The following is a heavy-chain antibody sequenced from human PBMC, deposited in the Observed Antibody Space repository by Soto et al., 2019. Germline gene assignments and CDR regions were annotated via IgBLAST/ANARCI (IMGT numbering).Heavy chain of an antibody. CDR2: FYWDDDK. CDR3: VYRKGAATGTGNRFDP. J-gene: IGHJ5*02. Sequence: GSGPTLVNPTETLTLTCTFSGFSLSTSGVAVGWIRQPPGKALEWLGLFYWDDDKRYSPSLEGRLTITRDTSENQVVLTMTNMDPVDAGTYYCVYRKGAATGTGNRFDPWGQGIPVTVSS. V-gene: IGHV2-5*04. CDR1: GFSLSTSGVA. D-gene: IGHD1-1*01.